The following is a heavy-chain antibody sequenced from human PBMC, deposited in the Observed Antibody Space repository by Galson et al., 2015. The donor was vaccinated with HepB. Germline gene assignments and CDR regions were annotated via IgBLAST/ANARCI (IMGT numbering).Heavy chain of an antibody. Sequence: SLRLSCAASGFTFSSYEMNWVRQAPGKGLEWVSYISSSGSTIYYADSVKGRFTISRDNAKNSLYLQMNSLRAEDTAVYYCARVGGPVYSSGWYSPFDYWGQGTLVTVSS. V-gene: IGHV3-48*03. CDR2: ISSSGSTI. CDR1: GFTFSSYE. CDR3: ARVGGPVYSSGWYSPFDY. D-gene: IGHD6-19*01. J-gene: IGHJ4*02.